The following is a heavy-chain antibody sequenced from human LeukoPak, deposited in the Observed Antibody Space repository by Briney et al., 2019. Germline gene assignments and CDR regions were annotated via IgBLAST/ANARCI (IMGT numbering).Heavy chain of an antibody. CDR2: MNPNSGNT. Sequence: SVKVSCKASGYTFTSYDINWVRQATGQGVEWMGWMNPNSGNTGYAQKFQGRVTMTRNTCISTAYMELSSLRSEDAAVYYCAVVAGTFDYWGQGTLVTVSS. CDR1: GYTFTSYD. J-gene: IGHJ4*02. V-gene: IGHV1-8*01. CDR3: AVVAGTFDY. D-gene: IGHD6-19*01.